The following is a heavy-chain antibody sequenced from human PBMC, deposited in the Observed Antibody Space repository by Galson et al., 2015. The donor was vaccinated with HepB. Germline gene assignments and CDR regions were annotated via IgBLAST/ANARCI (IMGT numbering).Heavy chain of an antibody. D-gene: IGHD2-2*01. V-gene: IGHV3-21*01. Sequence: SLRLSCAASGFTFSSYSMNWVRQAPGKGLEWVSSISSSSSYIYCADSVKGRFTISRDNAKNSLYLQMNSLRAEDTAVYYCARIYCSSTSCHMYYFDYWGQETLVTVSS. CDR2: ISSSSSYI. CDR3: ARIYCSSTSCHMYYFDY. J-gene: IGHJ4*02. CDR1: GFTFSSYS.